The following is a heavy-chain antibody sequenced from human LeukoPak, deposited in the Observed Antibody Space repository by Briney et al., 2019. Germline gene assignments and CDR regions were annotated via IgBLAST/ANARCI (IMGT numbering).Heavy chain of an antibody. V-gene: IGHV4-39*01. D-gene: IGHD5-18*01. J-gene: IGHJ4*02. CDR2: IYYSKNT. CDR3: VSPRGFSYGYFDY. CDR1: GGSISSSSAY. Sequence: SETLSLTCTVSGGSISSSSAYWGWIRQPPGKGLEWIGSIYYSKNTYYNPSLKSRVTISADTSKNQFSLTLGSVSATDTAVYYCVSPRGFSYGYFDYWGQGTLSPSPQ.